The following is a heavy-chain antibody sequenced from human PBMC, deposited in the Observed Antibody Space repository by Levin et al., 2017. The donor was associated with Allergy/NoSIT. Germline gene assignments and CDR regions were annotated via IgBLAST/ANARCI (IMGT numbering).Heavy chain of an antibody. Sequence: PGESLKISCAASGFTFSSYGMHWVRQAPGKGLEWVAVIWYDGSNKYYADSVKGRFTISRDNSKNTLYLQMNSLRAEDTAVYYCASDSSSAGDFIFDYWGQGTLVTVSS. D-gene: IGHD6-6*01. CDR2: IWYDGSNK. CDR1: GFTFSSYG. J-gene: IGHJ4*02. V-gene: IGHV3-33*01. CDR3: ASDSSSAGDFIFDY.